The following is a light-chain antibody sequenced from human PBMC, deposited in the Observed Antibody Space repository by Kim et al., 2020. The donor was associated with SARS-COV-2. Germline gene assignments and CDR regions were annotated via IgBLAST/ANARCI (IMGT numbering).Light chain of an antibody. V-gene: IGLV2-14*03. CDR1: SRDVGGYNY. Sequence: ITISCTGTSRDVGGYNYVSWYQQHPGKAPKLMIYDVSNRPSGVSNRFSGSKSGNTASLTISGLQAEDEADYYCSSYTSSSTLGVYVFGTGTKVTVL. CDR3: SSYTSSSTLGVYV. J-gene: IGLJ1*01. CDR2: DVS.